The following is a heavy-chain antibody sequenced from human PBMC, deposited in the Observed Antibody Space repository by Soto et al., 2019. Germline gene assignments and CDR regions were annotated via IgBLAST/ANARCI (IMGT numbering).Heavy chain of an antibody. Sequence: QVQLVQAGAEVKKPGSSVKVSCKGSGYTFDSYAFSWVRQAPGQGLEWVGGIIPFFGTPNYAQKFQGRVTISADKSTSTAYMELVSLTSEDTAVYFCARDKGAYYSHLQYCGQGTLITVSS. CDR1: GYTFDSYA. CDR2: IIPFFGTP. D-gene: IGHD3-22*01. V-gene: IGHV1-69*06. CDR3: ARDKGAYYSHLQY. J-gene: IGHJ4*02.